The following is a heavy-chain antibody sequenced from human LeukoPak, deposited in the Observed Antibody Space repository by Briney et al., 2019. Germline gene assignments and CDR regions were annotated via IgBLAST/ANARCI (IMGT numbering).Heavy chain of an antibody. CDR2: ISSSSSTI. CDR1: AFTFSSYS. D-gene: IGHD2-2*01. Sequence: GGSLRLSCAASAFTFSSYSMNWVRQAPGKVLEWVSYISSSSSTIYYADSVKGRFSISRDNAKNSLYLQMNSLRDEDTAVYYCARGRYQDRDAFDIWGQGTMVTVSS. J-gene: IGHJ3*02. CDR3: ARGRYQDRDAFDI. V-gene: IGHV3-48*02.